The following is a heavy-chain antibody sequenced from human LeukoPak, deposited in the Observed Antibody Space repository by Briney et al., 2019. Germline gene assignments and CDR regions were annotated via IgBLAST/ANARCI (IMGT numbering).Heavy chain of an antibody. V-gene: IGHV3-7*01. CDR2: IKKDGSEK. D-gene: IGHD5-18*01. CDR1: GFTLSSYW. CDR3: ARHLSGVTGYTYGRGIDY. J-gene: IGHJ4*02. Sequence: GGSLRLSCAASGFTLSSYWMSWVRQAPGKGLEWVANIKKDGSEKYYVDSVKGRFTISRDNAKTSLYLQMNSLRAEDTAVYYCARHLSGVTGYTYGRGIDYWGQGTLVTVSS.